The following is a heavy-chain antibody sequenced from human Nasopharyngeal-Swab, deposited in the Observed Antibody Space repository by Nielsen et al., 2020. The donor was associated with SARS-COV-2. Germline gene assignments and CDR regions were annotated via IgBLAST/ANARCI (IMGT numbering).Heavy chain of an antibody. CDR1: GFTFSSYW. Sequence: GESLKISCAASGFTFSSYWMHWVRQAPGKGLVWVSRINSDGSSTSYADSVKGRFTISRDNAKNMLYLQMNSLRAEDTAVYYCATIFGVPYWGQGTLVTVSS. J-gene: IGHJ4*02. D-gene: IGHD3-3*01. V-gene: IGHV3-74*01. CDR2: INSDGSST. CDR3: ATIFGVPY.